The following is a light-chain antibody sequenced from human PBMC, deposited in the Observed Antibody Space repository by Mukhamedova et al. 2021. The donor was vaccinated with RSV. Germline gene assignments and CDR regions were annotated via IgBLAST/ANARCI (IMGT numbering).Light chain of an antibody. J-gene: IGLJ2*01. CDR3: CSYAGSSTLV. CDR2: DVT. V-gene: IGLV2-23*02. CDR1: SSDVGGYNY. Sequence: CTGTSSDVGGYNYVSWYQQHPGKVPKLMIYDVTKRPSGVSNRFSGSKSGNTASPTISGLQAEDEADYYCCSYAGSSTLVFGGGT.